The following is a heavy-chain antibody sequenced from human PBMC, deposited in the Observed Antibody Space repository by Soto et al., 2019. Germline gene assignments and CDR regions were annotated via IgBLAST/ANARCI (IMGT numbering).Heavy chain of an antibody. Sequence: QVQLVESGGGVVQPGRSLRLSCAASGFTFSSYGMHWVRQAPGKGLEWVAVISYDGSNKYYADSVKGRFTISRDNSKNTLYLQMNSLRAEDTAVYYCAKDNSSSWMDVWGHGTTVTVSS. J-gene: IGHJ6*02. D-gene: IGHD6-13*01. CDR1: GFTFSSYG. V-gene: IGHV3-30*18. CDR2: ISYDGSNK. CDR3: AKDNSSSWMDV.